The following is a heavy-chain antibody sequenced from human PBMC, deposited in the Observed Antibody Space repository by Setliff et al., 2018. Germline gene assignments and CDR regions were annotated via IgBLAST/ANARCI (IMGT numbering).Heavy chain of an antibody. CDR1: GFTFSDHY. CDR2: ITSSGTTT. CDR3: ARDGYPGTS. Sequence: GGSLRLSCVVSGFTFSDHYMDWVRQAPGKGLEWVSYITSSGTTTFYTDSVKGRFAISRDNARNSLYLQMNSLRVEDTAVYYCARDGYPGTSWGQGTLVTVSS. V-gene: IGHV3-11*01. D-gene: IGHD2-2*03. J-gene: IGHJ5*02.